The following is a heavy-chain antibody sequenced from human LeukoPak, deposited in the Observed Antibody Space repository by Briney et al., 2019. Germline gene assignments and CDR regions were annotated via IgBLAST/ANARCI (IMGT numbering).Heavy chain of an antibody. CDR3: AKGPNESSNYLFDY. CDR2: ISGSGGET. J-gene: IGHJ4*02. V-gene: IGHV3-23*01. D-gene: IGHD4-11*01. CDR1: GFAFSIYA. Sequence: GGSLRLSCAASGFAFSIYAMNWVRQAPGKGLEWISVISGSGGETYYAGSVKGRFTISRDNSKNTVYVELNSLGGDDTAVYYCAKGPNESSNYLFDYWGQGTLVTVSS.